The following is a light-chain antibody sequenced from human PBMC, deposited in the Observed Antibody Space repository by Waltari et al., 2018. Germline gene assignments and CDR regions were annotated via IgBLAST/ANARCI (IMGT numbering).Light chain of an antibody. CDR1: SSDVGGFNS. CDR2: DVS. V-gene: IGLV2-14*03. CDR3: SSFTTSSTLL. Sequence: QSALTQPASVSASPGESITISCPATSSDVGGFNSVSWYQPHPGKAPKFMLYDVSNRPSGVSHRFSGPKTGNTASLTISGLQAEDEAVYYCSSFTTSSTLLFGGGTKLTVL. J-gene: IGLJ2*01.